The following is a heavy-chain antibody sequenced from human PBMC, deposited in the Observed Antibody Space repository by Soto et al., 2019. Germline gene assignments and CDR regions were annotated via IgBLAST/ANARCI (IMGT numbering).Heavy chain of an antibody. D-gene: IGHD2-2*01. V-gene: IGHV4-61*01. CDR1: GGSVSSGSYY. CDR3: ARGQLLEDYYYYYGMDV. CDR2: IYYSGST. Sequence: SETLSLTCTVSGGSVSSGSYYWSWIRQPPGKGLEWIGYIYYSGSTNYNPSLKSRVTISVDTSKNQFSLKLSSVTAADTAVYYCARGQLLEDYYYYYGMDVWGQGTTVTVS. J-gene: IGHJ6*02.